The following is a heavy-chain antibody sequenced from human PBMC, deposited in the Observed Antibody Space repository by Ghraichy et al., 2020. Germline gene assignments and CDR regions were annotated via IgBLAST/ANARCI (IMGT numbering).Heavy chain of an antibody. Sequence: GGSLRLSCAASGFDFTTHAMHWVRQAPGKGLEWVAMIWSDGSHKHYPDSVKGRFTIYRDNSKDTVYLEINSPRAEDSAMYYCTRDPPGSGWSFDCWGQGSLVTVSS. CDR2: IWSDGSHK. CDR3: TRDPPGSGWSFDC. V-gene: IGHV3-33*01. D-gene: IGHD6-19*01. CDR1: GFDFTTHA. J-gene: IGHJ4*02.